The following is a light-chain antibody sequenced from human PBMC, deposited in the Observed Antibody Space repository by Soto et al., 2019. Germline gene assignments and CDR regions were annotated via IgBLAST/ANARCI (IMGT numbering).Light chain of an antibody. CDR3: QHYHGWPIT. Sequence: EIVMTQSPATLSVSTGERATLSCRASQSVSSNLAWYQQKPGQAPRLLFYDASTRATGIPARFSGSGSGTEFTLTISSLQSEDFAVYYCQHYHGWPITFGQGTRLEIK. CDR1: QSVSSN. J-gene: IGKJ5*01. V-gene: IGKV3-15*01. CDR2: DAS.